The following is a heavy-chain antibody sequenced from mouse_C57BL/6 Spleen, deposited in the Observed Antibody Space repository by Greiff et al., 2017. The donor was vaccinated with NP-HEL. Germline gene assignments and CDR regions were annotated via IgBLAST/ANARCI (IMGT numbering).Heavy chain of an antibody. Sequence: QVQLKESGAGLARPGASVKMSCKASGYTFTSYTMHWVKQRPGPGLEWIGYINPSSGYTKYNQKFKDKATLTADKSSSTAYMQLSSLTSEDSAVYYCARIGSSYYFDYWGQGTTLTVSS. V-gene: IGHV1-4*01. CDR2: INPSSGYT. CDR3: ARIGSSYYFDY. J-gene: IGHJ2*01. D-gene: IGHD1-1*01. CDR1: GYTFTSYT.